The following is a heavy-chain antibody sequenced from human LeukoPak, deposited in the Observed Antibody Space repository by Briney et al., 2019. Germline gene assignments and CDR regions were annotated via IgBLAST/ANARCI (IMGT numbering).Heavy chain of an antibody. CDR2: IYAGVST. J-gene: IGHJ6*02. CDR1: GFTVSNNY. V-gene: IGHV3-66*01. CDR3: ARGQLDAYYYYYGLDV. D-gene: IGHD6-13*01. Sequence: PGGSLRLSCAASGFTVSNNYMNWVRQAPGKGLEWVSVIYAGVSTYHADSVKGRFTISRDNSKNTFYLHMNSLRAEDTAVYYCARGQLDAYYYYYGLDVWGQGTTVTVSS.